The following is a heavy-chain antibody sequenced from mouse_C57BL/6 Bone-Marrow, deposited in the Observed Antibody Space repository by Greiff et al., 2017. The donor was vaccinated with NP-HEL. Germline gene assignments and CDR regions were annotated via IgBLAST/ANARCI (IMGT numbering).Heavy chain of an antibody. CDR1: GYTFTSYW. V-gene: IGHV1-50*01. CDR3: ARRGVVDY. CDR2: IDPSDSYT. J-gene: IGHJ2*01. D-gene: IGHD1-1*01. Sequence: QVQLKQPGAELVKPGASVKLSCKASGYTFTSYWMQWVKQRPGQGLEWIGEIDPSDSYTNYNQKFKGKATLTVDTSSSTAYMQLSSLTSEDSAVYYCARRGVVDYWGQGTTLTVSS.